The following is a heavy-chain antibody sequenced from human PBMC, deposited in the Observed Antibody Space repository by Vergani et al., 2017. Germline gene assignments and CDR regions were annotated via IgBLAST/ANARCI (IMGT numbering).Heavy chain of an antibody. J-gene: IGHJ5*02. CDR1: GYSITSGYY. V-gene: IGHV4-38-2*01. CDR2: IYHTGSA. D-gene: IGHD3-10*01. Sequence: QVLLLESGPGLLKPSETLSLTCSVSGYSITSGYYWGWIRQPPGRGLEWIGSIYHTGSANYNPSLKSRVTVSVDTSMNQVSLKLNSVTAADTAVYYCVRTVALWFGETKDGGWFDPWGQGTLVTVTS. CDR3: VRTVALWFGETKDGGWFDP.